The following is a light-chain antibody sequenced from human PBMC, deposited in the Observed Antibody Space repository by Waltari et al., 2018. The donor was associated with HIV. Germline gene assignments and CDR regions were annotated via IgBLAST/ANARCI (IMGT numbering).Light chain of an antibody. V-gene: IGKV1-5*03. CDR1: QNVGAF. CDR3: HQYASFSGT. J-gene: IGKJ1*01. CDR2: QAS. Sequence: DIRLTQSPSTLSASAGDRVAITCRAGQNVGAFLAWYQQKPGKPPKLLIFQASILEGGVPSRFSGSVSGSDFTLTINGLQSDDFATYYCHQYASFSGTFGQGTKLEL.